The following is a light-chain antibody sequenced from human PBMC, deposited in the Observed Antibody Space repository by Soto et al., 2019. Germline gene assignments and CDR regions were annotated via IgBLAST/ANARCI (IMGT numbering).Light chain of an antibody. CDR1: QSISDY. J-gene: IGKJ1*01. CDR2: AAS. Sequence: DIQMTQSPFSLSASLGDRVTITCRASQSISDYLNWYQQKPGKGPKLLIFAASSLQVGVPSRFSGSGSGTDFTLTISSLQPEDVATYYCQKYNSAPPTFGQGTKVDIK. CDR3: QKYNSAPPT. V-gene: IGKV1-27*01.